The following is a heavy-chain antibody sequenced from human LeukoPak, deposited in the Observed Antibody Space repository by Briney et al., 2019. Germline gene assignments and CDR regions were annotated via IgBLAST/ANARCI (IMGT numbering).Heavy chain of an antibody. CDR1: GYTFTSYA. CDR3: ARVNLYGSGSYYESYYYGMDV. V-gene: IGHV7-4-1*02. J-gene: IGHJ6*02. Sequence: ASVKVSCKASGYTFTSYAMNWVRQAPGQGLEWMGWINTNTGNPTYAQGFTGRFVFSLDTSVSTAYLQISSLKAEDTAVYYCARVNLYGSGSYYESYYYGMDVWGQGTTVTVSS. CDR2: INTNTGNP. D-gene: IGHD3-10*01.